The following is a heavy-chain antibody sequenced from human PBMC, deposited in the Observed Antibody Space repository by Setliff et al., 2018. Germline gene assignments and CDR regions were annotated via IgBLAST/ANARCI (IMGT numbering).Heavy chain of an antibody. CDR3: ATLSKYPYGSGSYMGIRWFDP. V-gene: IGHV1-69-2*01. CDR2: VDPEDGET. Sequence: VKVSCKASGYTFTDYYMHWVQQAPGKGLEWMGRVDPEDGETISAEKFQGRVTITADTSTDTAYMGLSSLRSEDTAVYYCATLSKYPYGSGSYMGIRWFDPWGQGTRVTVSS. D-gene: IGHD3-10*01. J-gene: IGHJ5*02. CDR1: GYTFTDYY.